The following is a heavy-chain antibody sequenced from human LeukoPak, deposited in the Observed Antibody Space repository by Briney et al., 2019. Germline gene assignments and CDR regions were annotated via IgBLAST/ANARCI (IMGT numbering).Heavy chain of an antibody. CDR2: INSDGSDT. Sequence: GGSLRLSCAASGFTFSSYWMHWVRQGPGKGLVWVSRINSDGSDTSYADSVRGRFTISRDNAKNTLYLQMNSLRAEDTAVYFCARDRYTGYDFDYWGQGNLVTVSS. J-gene: IGHJ4*02. CDR3: ARDRYTGYDFDY. D-gene: IGHD5-12*01. CDR1: GFTFSSYW. V-gene: IGHV3-74*01.